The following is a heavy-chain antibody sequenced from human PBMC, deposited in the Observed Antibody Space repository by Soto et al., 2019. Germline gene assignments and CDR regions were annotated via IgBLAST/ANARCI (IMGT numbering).Heavy chain of an antibody. Sequence: EVQLVESGGGSVQPGGSLRLSCAASGFTFSSYAVHWVRQAPGKGLEYVSTISSNGGSTYYANSVKGRFTISRDNSKNTLYLQMGSLRGEDMAVYFCAREVVAATYDYWGQGTLVTVSS. J-gene: IGHJ4*02. CDR1: GFTFSSYA. V-gene: IGHV3-64*01. D-gene: IGHD2-15*01. CDR2: ISSNGGST. CDR3: AREVVAATYDY.